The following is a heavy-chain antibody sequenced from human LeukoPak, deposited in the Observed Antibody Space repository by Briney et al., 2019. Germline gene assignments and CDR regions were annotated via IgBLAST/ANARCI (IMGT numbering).Heavy chain of an antibody. CDR3: SRSLY. V-gene: IGHV3-48*04. CDR2: INNSSSTI. J-gene: IGHJ4*02. CDR1: GFSFSNYS. Sequence: GGSLRLSCAASGFSFSNYSMNWVRQSPEKGLEWLSYINNSSSTIYYADSVKGRFTIYRDNSKNSLYLQMTNLRAEDTALYYCSRSLYWGRGTLVTVSS.